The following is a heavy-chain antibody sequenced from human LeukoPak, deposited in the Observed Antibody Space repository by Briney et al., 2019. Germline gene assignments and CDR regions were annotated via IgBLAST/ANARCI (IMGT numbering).Heavy chain of an antibody. CDR1: GFSLSTSGMR. Sequence: SGPALVKPTQTLTLTCTFSGFSLSTSGMRVSWIRQPPGKALEWLARIDWDDDKFCSTSLKTRLTISKDTSKNQMVLTMTNMDPVDTATYYCARIGDPYSSSWYYFDYWGQGTLVTVSS. CDR2: IDWDDDK. J-gene: IGHJ4*02. CDR3: ARIGDPYSSSWYYFDY. D-gene: IGHD6-13*01. V-gene: IGHV2-70*04.